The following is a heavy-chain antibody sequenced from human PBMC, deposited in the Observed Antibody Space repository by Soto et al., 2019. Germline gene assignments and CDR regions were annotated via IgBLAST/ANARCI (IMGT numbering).Heavy chain of an antibody. Sequence: ESLKISCKASGYSFTSYWIGWVRQMPGKGLEWMGIIYPGDSDTRYSPSFQGQVTISADKSISTAYLQWSSLKASDTAMYYCAGGGVRGVITRTRDYYGMDVWGQGTTVTVSS. J-gene: IGHJ6*02. V-gene: IGHV5-51*01. CDR2: IYPGDSDT. CDR1: GYSFTSYW. D-gene: IGHD3-10*01. CDR3: AGGGVRGVITRTRDYYGMDV.